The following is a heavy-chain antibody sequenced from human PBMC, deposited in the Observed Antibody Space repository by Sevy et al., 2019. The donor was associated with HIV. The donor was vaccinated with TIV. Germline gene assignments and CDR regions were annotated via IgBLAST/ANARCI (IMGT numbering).Heavy chain of an antibody. CDR2: IYSAGST. CDR1: GFTVSSNY. J-gene: IGHJ3*01. Sequence: GGSLRLSCAASGFTVSSNYMSWVRQAPGKGLEWVSVIYSAGSTYYADSVKGRFTISRDNSKNTLYLQMNSLRAEETAVYYCARELRIAVAVRAFDLWGQGTMVTVSS. D-gene: IGHD6-19*01. CDR3: ARELRIAVAVRAFDL. V-gene: IGHV3-53*01.